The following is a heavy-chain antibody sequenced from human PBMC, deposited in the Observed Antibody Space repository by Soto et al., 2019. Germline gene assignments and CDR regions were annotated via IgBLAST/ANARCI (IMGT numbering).Heavy chain of an antibody. J-gene: IGHJ4*02. CDR3: ARATAVRVKGYYFDY. CDR1: GGSISTYY. Sequence: QVQLQESGPGLVKPSETLSLTCTVSGGSISTYYWPWIRQPTGKGLEYIGYIYNSGSTNYYPTLQSRVAISVDTSKNQFSLKVTSVTAADTAVYYCARATAVRVKGYYFDYWGQGTLVTVSS. D-gene: IGHD4-17*01. CDR2: IYNSGST. V-gene: IGHV4-59*01.